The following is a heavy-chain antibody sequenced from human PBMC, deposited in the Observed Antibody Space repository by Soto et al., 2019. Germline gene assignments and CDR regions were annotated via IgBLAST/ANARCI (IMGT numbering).Heavy chain of an antibody. D-gene: IGHD6-13*01. CDR3: ARGIAAAGTIIDY. Sequence: RLSCAASGFTFSSYWMSWVRQAPGKGLEWVANIKQDGSEKYYVDSVKGRFTISRDNAKNSLYLQMNSLRAEDTAVYYCARGIAAAGTIIDYWGQGTLVTVSS. CDR2: IKQDGSEK. V-gene: IGHV3-7*01. J-gene: IGHJ4*02. CDR1: GFTFSSYW.